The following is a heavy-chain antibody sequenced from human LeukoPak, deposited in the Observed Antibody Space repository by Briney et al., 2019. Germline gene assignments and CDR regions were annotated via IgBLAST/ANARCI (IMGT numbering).Heavy chain of an antibody. V-gene: IGHV3-23*01. J-gene: IGHJ4*02. Sequence: PGGSLRLSCAASGFTFSSYAMCWVRQAPGMGLEWVSAFSGAGSSTNYADSVKGRFTISRDNSKNTLYLQMNSLRVEDTAVYYCATHHDYSNSNYFDFWGPGTLVTVSS. CDR1: GFTFSSYA. CDR2: FSGAGSST. CDR3: ATHHDYSNSNYFDF. D-gene: IGHD4-11*01.